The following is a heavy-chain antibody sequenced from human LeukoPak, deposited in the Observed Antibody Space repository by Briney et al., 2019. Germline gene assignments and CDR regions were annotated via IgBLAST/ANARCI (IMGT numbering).Heavy chain of an antibody. CDR3: SKWKAIVLVPAARSPIDY. CDR2: ISGSGVTT. J-gene: IGHJ4*02. D-gene: IGHD2-2*01. Sequence: GGSLRLSCAASGFTFSSYGMSWVRQAPGKGLEWVSAISGSGVTTYYADSVKGRFTISRDNSKNTLYLQMNSLRVEDTAVYYCSKWKAIVLVPAARSPIDYWGQGTLVTVSS. CDR1: GFTFSSYG. V-gene: IGHV3-23*01.